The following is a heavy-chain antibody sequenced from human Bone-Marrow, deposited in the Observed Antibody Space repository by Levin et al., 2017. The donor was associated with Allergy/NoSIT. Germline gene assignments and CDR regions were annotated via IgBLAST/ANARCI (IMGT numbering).Heavy chain of an antibody. CDR2: IYPADSDT. D-gene: IGHD5-24*01. V-gene: IGHV5-51*01. Sequence: GESLKISCQVPPYIFTSYWIGWVRQMPGKGLEWMGIIYPADSDTRYSPSFQGQVTISADRSTTTAYLQWSSLKASDTAIYFCARLMDGYNKVFDYWGQGSLVTVSS. CDR1: PYIFTSYW. CDR3: ARLMDGYNKVFDY. J-gene: IGHJ4*02.